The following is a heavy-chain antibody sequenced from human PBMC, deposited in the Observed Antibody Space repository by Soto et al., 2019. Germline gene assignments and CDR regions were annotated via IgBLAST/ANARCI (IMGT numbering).Heavy chain of an antibody. V-gene: IGHV3-30*04. CDR1: GFTFSSYS. CDR3: ARSVAVAALDS. J-gene: IGHJ4*02. CDR2: ISYDGNKK. Sequence: GGSLRLSCAASGFTFSSYSFHWIRQAPGKGLEWVAVISYDGNKKYYEDSLKGRFSISRDTSKNTLYLQTSSRRAEDTAVYYCARSVAVAALDSWGQGTLVTVSS. D-gene: IGHD6-19*01.